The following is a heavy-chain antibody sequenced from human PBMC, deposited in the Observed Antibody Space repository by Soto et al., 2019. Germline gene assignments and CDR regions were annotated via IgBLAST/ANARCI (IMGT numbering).Heavy chain of an antibody. Sequence: GGSLRLSCAASGFTFSSYWMSWVRQAPGKGLEWVANIKQDGSEKYYVDSVKGRFTISRDNAKNSLYLQMNSLRAEDTAVYYCASHNCSGGSCYSGGNAFDIWGQGTMVTVSS. D-gene: IGHD2-15*01. V-gene: IGHV3-7*01. CDR2: IKQDGSEK. CDR1: GFTFSSYW. CDR3: ASHNCSGGSCYSGGNAFDI. J-gene: IGHJ3*02.